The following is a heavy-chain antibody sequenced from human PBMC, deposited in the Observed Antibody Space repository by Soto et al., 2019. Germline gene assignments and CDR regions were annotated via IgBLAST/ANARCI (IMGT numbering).Heavy chain of an antibody. CDR3: ARGVPAAGTDWFDP. V-gene: IGHV4-4*07. CDR1: GDSISNYY. Sequence: SETLSLTCTVSGDSISNYYWSWIRQSAEKRLEWIGRVSSTGSSYYNPSLKSRVTISVDTSKNQVSLNLTSVTAADTAVYYCARGVPAAGTDWFDPWGQGTLVTVSS. CDR2: VSSTGSS. D-gene: IGHD6-13*01. J-gene: IGHJ5*02.